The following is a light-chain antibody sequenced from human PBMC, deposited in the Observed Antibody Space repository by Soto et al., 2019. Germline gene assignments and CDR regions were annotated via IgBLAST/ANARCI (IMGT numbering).Light chain of an antibody. CDR2: AAS. V-gene: IGKV1-39*01. CDR1: QIITSY. CDR3: QQSYIIPRT. Sequence: DIQLTQSPSSLSASVGDRVTISCRASQIITSYLNWYQQGPGKAPKLLIYAASTLQSGVPSRFSGSGSGTDFTLTISSLQPEDFATYYCQQSYIIPRTFGQGTKLEIK. J-gene: IGKJ2*01.